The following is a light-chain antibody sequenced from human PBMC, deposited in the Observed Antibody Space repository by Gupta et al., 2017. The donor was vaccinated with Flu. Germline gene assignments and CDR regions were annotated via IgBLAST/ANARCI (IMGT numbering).Light chain of an antibody. V-gene: IGLV1-47*01. CDR2: EKT. J-gene: IGLJ3*02. CDR3: ARWDDTPRGPWV. CDR1: TSNIGSNN. Sequence: QPVLTQPPSTSGTPGQMVTISCSGSTSNIGSNNVNWYQQLPGKDPQLRCSEKTQRPSGVPARFSGATSCASASPATSRRRSEDESLDDEARWDDTPRGPWVFGGGTKLTVL.